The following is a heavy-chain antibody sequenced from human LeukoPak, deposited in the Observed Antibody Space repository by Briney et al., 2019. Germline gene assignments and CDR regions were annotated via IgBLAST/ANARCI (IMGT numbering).Heavy chain of an antibody. V-gene: IGHV1-18*01. CDR1: GYTFTSYG. D-gene: IGHD3-10*01. J-gene: IGHJ3*02. CDR2: ISAYNGNT. Sequence: ASVKVSCKASGYTFTSYGISWVRQAPGQGLEWMGWISAYNGNTNYAQKLQGRVTMTTDTSTSTAYMELRGLRSDDTAVYYCARDVLLWFGELYPPPHAFDIWGQGTMVTVSS. CDR3: ARDVLLWFGELYPPPHAFDI.